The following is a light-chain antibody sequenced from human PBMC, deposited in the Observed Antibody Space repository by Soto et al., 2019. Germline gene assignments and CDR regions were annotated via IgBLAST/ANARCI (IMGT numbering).Light chain of an antibody. J-gene: IGLJ1*01. V-gene: IGLV2-14*01. CDR1: SSDFGGFNH. CDR2: EVT. CDR3: NSQTSSGIRV. Sequence: QSVLTQPASVSGSPGQSVTISCTGTSSDFGGFNHVSWYQHHPGKAPKLIIYEVTYRPSGVSNRFSGSKSGYTASLTISGLQAEDEADYYCNSQTSSGIRVFGTGTKVTV.